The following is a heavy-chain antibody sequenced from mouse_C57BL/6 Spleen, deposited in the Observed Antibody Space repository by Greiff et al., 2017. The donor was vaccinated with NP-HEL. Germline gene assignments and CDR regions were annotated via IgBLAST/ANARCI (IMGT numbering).Heavy chain of an antibody. CDR2: IDPSDSET. CDR1: GYTFTSYW. D-gene: IGHD2-4*01. CDR3: ARGIYYDYTWFAY. V-gene: IGHV1-52*01. J-gene: IGHJ3*01. Sequence: VQLKQPGAELVRPGSSVKLSCKASGYTFTSYWMHWVKQRPIQGLEWIGNIDPSDSETHYNQKFKDKATLTVDKSSSTAYMQLSSLTSEDSAVYYCARGIYYDYTWFAYWGQGTLVTVSA.